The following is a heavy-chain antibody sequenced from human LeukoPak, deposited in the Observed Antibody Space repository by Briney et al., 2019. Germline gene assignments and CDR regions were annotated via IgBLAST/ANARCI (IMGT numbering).Heavy chain of an antibody. V-gene: IGHV3-20*04. CDR2: INWNGGST. D-gene: IGHD3-3*01. J-gene: IGHJ4*02. Sequence: PGGSLRLSCAASGFTFDDYGMSWVRQAPGKGLEWVSGINWNGGSTGYADSVKGRFTISRDNAKSSLYLQMNSLRAEDTALYYCARGKFLEWLFYYFDYWGQGTLVTVSS. CDR1: GFTFDDYG. CDR3: ARGKFLEWLFYYFDY.